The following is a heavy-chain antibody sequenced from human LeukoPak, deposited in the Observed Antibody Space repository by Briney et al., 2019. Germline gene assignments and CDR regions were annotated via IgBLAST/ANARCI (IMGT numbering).Heavy chain of an antibody. CDR2: INWNGGST. D-gene: IGHD2-15*01. V-gene: IGHV3-20*04. CDR3: ARPTGYCSGGSCYHPGAFDI. CDR1: GYTFDDYG. J-gene: IGHJ3*02. Sequence: GGSLRLSCAASGYTFDDYGMSWVRQAPGKGLEWVSGINWNGGSTGYADSVKGRFTISRDNAKNSLYLQMNSLRAEDTALYYCARPTGYCSGGSCYHPGAFDIWGQGTMVTVSS.